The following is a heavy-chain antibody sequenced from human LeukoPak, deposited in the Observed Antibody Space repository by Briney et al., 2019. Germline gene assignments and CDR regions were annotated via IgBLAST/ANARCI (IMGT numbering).Heavy chain of an antibody. CDR1: AFTFNDYY. Sequence: LGGSPRLSCAASAFTFNDYYMSSIPHTPEKGLEWLSYINISGTNTHYGDSVKGRFTISRDNAKKTLYLEMNNLRAEDTAVYYCATDGAGFDTWGQGILVTVSS. V-gene: IGHV3-11*01. CDR3: ATDGAGFDT. J-gene: IGHJ5*02. CDR2: INISGTNT.